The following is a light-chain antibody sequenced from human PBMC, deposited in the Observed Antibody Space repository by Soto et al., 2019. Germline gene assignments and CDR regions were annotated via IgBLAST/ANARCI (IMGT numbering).Light chain of an antibody. CDR2: DAS. J-gene: IGKJ5*01. V-gene: IGKV3-20*01. Sequence: EIVLTQSPGTLSLSPGERATLSCRASRDISRSFLAWYQQKLGQAPRLLIYDASRRATGIPDRFSGSGSGTDFTLTIGRLEPEDFAVYYCQQYGSATITFGQGTRLEI. CDR3: QQYGSATIT. CDR1: RDISRSF.